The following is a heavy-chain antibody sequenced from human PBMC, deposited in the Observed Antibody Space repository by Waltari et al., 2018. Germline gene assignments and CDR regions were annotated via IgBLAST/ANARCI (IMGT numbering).Heavy chain of an antibody. Sequence: QVQLVQSGAEVKKPGSSVKVSCKASGGTFSSYAISWVRQAPGQGLEWMGGIIPIFGTANYAQKFQGRVTITADESTSTAYMELSSLRSEDTAVYYCARVYFSGYGTAMVNHFDYWGQGTLVTVSS. V-gene: IGHV1-69*01. CDR3: ARVYFSGYGTAMVNHFDY. J-gene: IGHJ4*02. CDR1: GGTFSSYA. D-gene: IGHD5-18*01. CDR2: IIPIFGTA.